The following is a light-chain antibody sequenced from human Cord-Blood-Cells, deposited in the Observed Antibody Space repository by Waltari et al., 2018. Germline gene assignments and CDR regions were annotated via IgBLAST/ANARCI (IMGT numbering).Light chain of an antibody. CDR1: SSNIGSNY. V-gene: IGLV1-47*01. J-gene: IGLJ2*01. CDR3: AAWDDSLSGPV. Sequence: QSVLTQPPSASGTPGPRVTISCSGSSSNIGSNYVSCYQQLPGTAPKLLFYRNNQRPSGVPDRFSGSKSGTSASLAISGLRSEDEADYYCAAWDDSLSGPVFGGGTKLTVL. CDR2: RNN.